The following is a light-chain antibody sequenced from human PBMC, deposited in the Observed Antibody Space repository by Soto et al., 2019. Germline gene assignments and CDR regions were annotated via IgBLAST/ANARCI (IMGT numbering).Light chain of an antibody. J-gene: IGLJ1*01. Sequence: SYELTQPPSVSVSPGQTARITCSGDALPKKYAYWYQQKSGQAPVLVIYEDSKRPSGIPERSSGSSSGTMATLTISGAQVEDEADYYCYSTDSSGNHRGVFGTGTKVTVL. CDR3: YSTDSSGNHRGV. V-gene: IGLV3-10*01. CDR1: ALPKKY. CDR2: EDS.